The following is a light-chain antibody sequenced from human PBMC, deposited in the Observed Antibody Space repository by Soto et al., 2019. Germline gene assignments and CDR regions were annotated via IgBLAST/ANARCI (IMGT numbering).Light chain of an antibody. CDR3: QQYNNWSLT. CDR2: GAS. Sequence: EIVLTQSPGTLSLSPGERATLSCRASQSVSNSYLAWYQQKPGQAPRLLIYGASNRATGIPDRFSGSGSGTDFTLTISRLEPEDFAVYYCQQYNNWSLTFGGGTKVDIK. CDR1: QSVSNSY. V-gene: IGKV3-20*01. J-gene: IGKJ4*01.